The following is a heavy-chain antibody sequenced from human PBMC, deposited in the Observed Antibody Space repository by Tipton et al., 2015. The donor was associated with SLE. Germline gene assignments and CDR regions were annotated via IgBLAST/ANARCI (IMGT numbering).Heavy chain of an antibody. V-gene: IGHV4-59*01. J-gene: IGHJ5*02. CDR1: GASITSVY. D-gene: IGHD5-24*01. Sequence: LRLSCTVSGASITSVYWTWFRQPPGKGLEWIGYISYSGSTNYNPSVRSRVSISLDTSKNQFSLKVKSVTTADTAVYYCARMRGGYNAHHWGQGILVTVSS. CDR3: ARMRGGYNAHH. CDR2: ISYSGST.